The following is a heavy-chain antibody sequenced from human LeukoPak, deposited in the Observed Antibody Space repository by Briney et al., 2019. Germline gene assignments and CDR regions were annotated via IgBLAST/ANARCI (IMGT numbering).Heavy chain of an antibody. V-gene: IGHV3-30-3*01. CDR1: RFTFSNYA. CDR3: ARSYTNYYDSSGYYYDYGMDV. J-gene: IGHJ6*02. D-gene: IGHD3-22*01. CDR2: ISYDGSNK. Sequence: GGSLRLSCAASRFTFSNYAMHWVRQAPGKGLEGVAVISYDGSNKYYADSVKGRFTISRDNSRNTVYMEMNSLRAEDTAVYYCARSYTNYYDSSGYYYDYGMDVWGQGTTVTVSS.